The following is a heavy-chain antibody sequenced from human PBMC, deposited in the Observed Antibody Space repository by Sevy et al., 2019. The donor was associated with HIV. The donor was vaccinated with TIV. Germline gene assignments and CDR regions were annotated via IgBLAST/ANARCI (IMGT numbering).Heavy chain of an antibody. J-gene: IGHJ6*02. CDR3: ARVPVGSSPYYYAIDV. Sequence: SETLSLTCTVSGAAISSGGYYWTWIRQHPGKGLEWIGNIYHSGSSFYNPSLKGRVVMSVVTSKNQFYLNLTSLTAADTAVYYCARVPVGSSPYYYAIDVWGQGTSVTVSS. V-gene: IGHV4-31*03. CDR1: GAAISSGGYY. CDR2: IYHSGSS. D-gene: IGHD6-6*01.